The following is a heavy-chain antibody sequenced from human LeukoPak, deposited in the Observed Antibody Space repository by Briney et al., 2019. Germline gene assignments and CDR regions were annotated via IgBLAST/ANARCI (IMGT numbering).Heavy chain of an antibody. Sequence: GSLRLSCAASGFTFTNYALSWVRQAPGKGLEWVATIIASGGSADHAVSVKGRFTISRDNANKTLYLRMNSLRAEDTALYYCARHPGPYGANPFDSWGLGTLVTVSS. V-gene: IGHV3-23*01. CDR1: GFTFTNYA. D-gene: IGHD4-23*01. CDR3: ARHPGPYGANPFDS. CDR2: IIASGGSA. J-gene: IGHJ4*02.